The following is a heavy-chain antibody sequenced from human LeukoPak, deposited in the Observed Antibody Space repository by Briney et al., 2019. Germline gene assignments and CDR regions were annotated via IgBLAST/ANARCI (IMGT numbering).Heavy chain of an antibody. J-gene: IGHJ4*01. D-gene: IGHD4-17*01. CDR1: GFTFSTYA. V-gene: IGHV3-33*01. Sequence: GGSLRLSCAASGFTFSTYAMHWVRQLPGKGLEWVAVIWYDASHTYYADSVKGRFAVSRDNSKNTLYLQMDSLRAEDTAVYYCARPSDGHYAQGGYFDYWGQGTLVIVSS. CDR3: ARPSDGHYAQGGYFDY. CDR2: IWYDASHT.